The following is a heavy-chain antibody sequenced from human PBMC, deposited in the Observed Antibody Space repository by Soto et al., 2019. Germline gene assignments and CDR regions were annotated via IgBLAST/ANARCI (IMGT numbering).Heavy chain of an antibody. CDR3: VKGEYYYDSSGYYPFDY. V-gene: IGHV3-64D*06. D-gene: IGHD3-22*01. CDR1: GFTFSSYA. Sequence: PGGSLRLSCAASGFTFSSYAMHWVRQAPGEGQGLRRGKGLEWVSAISGSGGSTDYADSVKGRFTISRDNSKNTVYLQMSSLRVEDTAVYYCVKGEYYYDSSGYYPFDYWGQGTLVTVSS. CDR2: ISGSGGST. J-gene: IGHJ4*02.